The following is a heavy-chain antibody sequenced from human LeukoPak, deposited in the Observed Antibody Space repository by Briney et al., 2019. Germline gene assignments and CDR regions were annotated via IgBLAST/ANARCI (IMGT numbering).Heavy chain of an antibody. J-gene: IGHJ3*01. CDR3: ARRNVLTEGEAFDV. V-gene: IGHV4-39*07. Sequence: SETLSLTCTVSSGSISSSSYYWGWIRQPPGKGLEWIGSIYYSGSTYYNPSLNSRVTISADASKNQFSLKLNSVTAADTAVYYCARRNVLTEGEAFDVWGQGTMVTVSS. CDR2: IYYSGST. CDR1: SGSISSSSYY. D-gene: IGHD3-9*01.